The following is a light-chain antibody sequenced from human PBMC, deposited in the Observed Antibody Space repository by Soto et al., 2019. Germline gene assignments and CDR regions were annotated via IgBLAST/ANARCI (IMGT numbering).Light chain of an antibody. CDR1: QSVSSSY. CDR3: QQYGSSPPMYT. Sequence: EIVLTQSPGTLSLSPGERATLSCRASQSVSSSYLAWYQQKPGQAPRLLIYGASNRATGIPDRFSGSGSGTDFTLTISRLEPEDCAVYYCQQYGSSPPMYTFGQGTKLEIK. J-gene: IGKJ2*01. CDR2: GAS. V-gene: IGKV3-20*01.